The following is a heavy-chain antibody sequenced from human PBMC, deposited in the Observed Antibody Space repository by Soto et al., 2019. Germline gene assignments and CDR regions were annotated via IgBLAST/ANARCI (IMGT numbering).Heavy chain of an antibody. J-gene: IGHJ4*02. CDR1: GFTFSSYS. D-gene: IGHD4-17*01. Sequence: EVQLVESGGGLVQPGGSLRLSCAASGFTFSSYSMNWVRQAPGKGLEWVSYISSSSSTIYYADSVKGRFTISSDNAKNSLYLHMNSLRAEDTAVYYCACTGDYSDYPGYWGQGTLVTVSS. CDR2: ISSSSSTI. V-gene: IGHV3-48*01. CDR3: ACTGDYSDYPGY.